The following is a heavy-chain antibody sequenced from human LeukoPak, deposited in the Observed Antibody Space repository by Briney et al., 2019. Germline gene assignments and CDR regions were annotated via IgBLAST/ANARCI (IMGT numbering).Heavy chain of an antibody. V-gene: IGHV3-21*01. D-gene: IGHD3-10*01. CDR1: GFTFSSYS. Sequence: PGGSLRLSCAASGFTFSSYSMNWVRQAPGKGLEWVSSISSRSSYTYYADSVKGRFTISRDNAKNSLYLQMNSLRAEDTAVYYCARDLDYYGSGSYRYGMDVWGQGATVIVSS. CDR2: ISSRSSYT. J-gene: IGHJ6*02. CDR3: ARDLDYYGSGSYRYGMDV.